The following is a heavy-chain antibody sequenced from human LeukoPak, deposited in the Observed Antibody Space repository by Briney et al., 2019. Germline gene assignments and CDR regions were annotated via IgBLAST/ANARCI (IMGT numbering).Heavy chain of an antibody. CDR1: GGTISRHY. CDR2: IDYNGST. J-gene: IGHJ3*02. V-gene: IGHV4-59*11. D-gene: IGHD1-26*01. Sequence: PSETLSLTCTVSGGTISRHYWSWIRQPPGKGLEWIAYIDYNGSTNYNPSLRSRLTISVDASKNQLSLKLSSVTAADTAVYYCARDRRRELLHAFDIWGQGTMVTVSS. CDR3: ARDRRRELLHAFDI.